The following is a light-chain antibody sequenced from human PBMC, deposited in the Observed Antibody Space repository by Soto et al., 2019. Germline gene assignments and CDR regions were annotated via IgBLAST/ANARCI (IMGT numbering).Light chain of an antibody. J-gene: IGKJ2*01. CDR2: GAS. CDR3: QQYANSPFT. Sequence: EIVLTQSPGTLPLSPGERATLSCRASQSVGSNYLVWYQQKPGQAPRPLIYGASSRATGIPDRFSGSGSGTDFTLTISKLEPEDFAVYYCQQYANSPFTFGRGTKLEIK. CDR1: QSVGSNY. V-gene: IGKV3-20*01.